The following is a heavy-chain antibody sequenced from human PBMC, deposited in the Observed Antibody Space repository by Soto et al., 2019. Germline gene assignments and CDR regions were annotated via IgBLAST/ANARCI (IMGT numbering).Heavy chain of an antibody. V-gene: IGHV2-5*02. CDR3: AHRAVLCSGVTCYSHPFDS. D-gene: IGHD2-15*01. J-gene: IGHJ4*02. CDR2: IYWDDDK. Sequence: QITLKESGPTLVKPTQPLTLTCTFSGFSFNNNGVGVCWISQPPGRPRERLTIIYWDDDKRYSTSLTSRLTITKDTTKDQVVRTLTIMDPVDTGTYFWAHRAVLCSGVTCYSHPFDSYGQGALVSVSA. CDR1: GFSFNNNGVG.